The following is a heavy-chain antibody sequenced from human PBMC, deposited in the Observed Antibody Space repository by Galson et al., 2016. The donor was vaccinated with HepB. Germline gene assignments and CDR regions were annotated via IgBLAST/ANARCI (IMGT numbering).Heavy chain of an antibody. CDR3: ARDRGGSAGGYNWFDS. Sequence: SLRLSCAASGFAFSSHWMHWVRQDLGKGLEWVAGISEDGRKKDYLGSVKGRFTISRDNAIKALYMQMNSLRGDDTAVYYCARDRGGSAGGYNWFDSWGQGMLVTVSS. D-gene: IGHD2-15*01. J-gene: IGHJ5*01. CDR1: GFAFSSHW. V-gene: IGHV3-7*01. CDR2: ISEDGRKK.